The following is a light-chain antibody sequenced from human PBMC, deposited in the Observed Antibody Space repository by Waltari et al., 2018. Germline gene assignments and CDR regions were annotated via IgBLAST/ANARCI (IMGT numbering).Light chain of an antibody. CDR2: DVS. Sequence: QSALTQPASVSGSPGQSITISSTGTSSDVGGYHYVSWYQQYPGTAPILITYDVSNRPSGVSNRFSGSKSGNTASLTISGLQAEDEADYYCCSYTTSSTLDVVFGGGTKVTVL. CDR3: CSYTTSSTLDVV. V-gene: IGLV2-14*03. CDR1: SSDVGGYHY. J-gene: IGLJ2*01.